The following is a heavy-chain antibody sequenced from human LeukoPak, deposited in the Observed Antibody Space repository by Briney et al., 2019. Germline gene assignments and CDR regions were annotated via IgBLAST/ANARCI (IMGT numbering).Heavy chain of an antibody. Sequence: ASVKVSCKASGHTFTGYYMHWVRQAPGQGLEWMGWINPNSGGTNYAQKFQGRVTMTRDTSISTAYMELSRLRSDDTAVYYCARGTIFGVVPDYWGQGTLVTVSS. CDR1: GHTFTGYY. CDR2: INPNSGGT. D-gene: IGHD3-3*01. CDR3: ARGTIFGVVPDY. V-gene: IGHV1-2*02. J-gene: IGHJ4*02.